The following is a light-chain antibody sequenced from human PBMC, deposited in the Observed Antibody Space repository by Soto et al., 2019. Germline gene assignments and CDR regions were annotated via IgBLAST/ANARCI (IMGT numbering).Light chain of an antibody. CDR1: QSVLYSSNNKNY. Sequence: DIVMTQSPDSLAVSLGERATINCKSSQSVLYSSNNKNYLAWYQQKPGQPPKLLIYWASTRESGVPDRFSGSGSGTDFTLTISSLQAEDEAVDYCQQYYSTPVTFGQGTKLEIK. J-gene: IGKJ2*01. CDR2: WAS. CDR3: QQYYSTPVT. V-gene: IGKV4-1*01.